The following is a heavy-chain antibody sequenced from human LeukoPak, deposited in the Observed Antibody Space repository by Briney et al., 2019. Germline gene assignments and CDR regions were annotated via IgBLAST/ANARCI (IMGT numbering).Heavy chain of an antibody. CDR3: AKDFIVTTLYYFDY. D-gene: IGHD4-11*01. CDR1: GFTFSDYY. V-gene: IGHV3-11*04. Sequence: AGGSLRLSCAASGFTFSDYYMSWIRQAPGKGLEWVSYISSSGSTIYYADSVKGRFTISRDNAKNSLYLQMNSLRAEDTAVYYCAKDFIVTTLYYFDYWGQGTLVTVSS. J-gene: IGHJ4*02. CDR2: ISSSGSTI.